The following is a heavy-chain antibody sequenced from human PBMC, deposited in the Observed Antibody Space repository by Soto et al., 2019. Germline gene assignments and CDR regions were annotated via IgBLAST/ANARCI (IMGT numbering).Heavy chain of an antibody. J-gene: IGHJ5*02. CDR2: IIPIFGTA. CDR1: GGTFSSYA. D-gene: IGHD2-21*02. V-gene: IGHV1-69*13. CDR3: ARDLDGNGGNSNWFDP. Sequence: ASVKVSCKASGGTFSSYAISWVRQAPGQGLEWMGGIIPIFGTANYAQKFQGRVTITADESTSTAYMELSSLRSEDTAVYYCARDLDGNGGNSNWFDPWGQGTLVTVSS.